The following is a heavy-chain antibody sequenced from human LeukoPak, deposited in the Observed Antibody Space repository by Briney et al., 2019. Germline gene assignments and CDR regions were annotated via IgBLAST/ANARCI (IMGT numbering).Heavy chain of an antibody. V-gene: IGHV3-30*02. Sequence: SLRLSCAPSGFTFSSYGMHWVRQAPPKGLDWVAFIRYDGSNKYYADSVKGRFTSARDNSQYTLYMKMNRLRGEERAVHYCAKVTARAYYDFWSGYSDYWGEG. D-gene: IGHD3-3*01. CDR2: IRYDGSNK. CDR1: GFTFSSYG. J-gene: IGHJ4*02. CDR3: AKVTARAYYDFWSGYSDY.